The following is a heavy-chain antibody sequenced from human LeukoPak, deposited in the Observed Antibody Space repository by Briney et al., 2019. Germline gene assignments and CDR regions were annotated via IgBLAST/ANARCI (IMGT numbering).Heavy chain of an antibody. CDR1: GGSISSSSYY. V-gene: IGHV4-39*07. D-gene: IGHD3-16*02. CDR2: IYYSGST. J-gene: IGHJ4*02. Sequence: PSETLSLTCTVSGGSISSSSYYWGWIRQPPGKGLEWIGSIYYSGSTYYNPSLKSRVTISVDTSKNQFSLKLSSATAADTAVYYCARDHTLLTYYDYVWGSYRPTYYFDYWGQGTLVTVSS. CDR3: ARDHTLLTYYDYVWGSYRPTYYFDY.